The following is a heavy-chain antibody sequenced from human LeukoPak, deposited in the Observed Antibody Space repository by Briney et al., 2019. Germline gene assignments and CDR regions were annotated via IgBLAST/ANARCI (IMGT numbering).Heavy chain of an antibody. Sequence: SETLSLTCTVSGGSISSGDYYWSWIRQPPGKGLEWIGYIYYSGSTYYNPSLKSRVTISVDTSKNQFSLKLSSVTAADTAVYSCARPNYYASSGYPPFDYWGQGTLVTVSS. CDR1: GGSISSGDYY. D-gene: IGHD3-22*01. V-gene: IGHV4-30-4*01. CDR3: ARPNYYASSGYPPFDY. J-gene: IGHJ4*02. CDR2: IYYSGST.